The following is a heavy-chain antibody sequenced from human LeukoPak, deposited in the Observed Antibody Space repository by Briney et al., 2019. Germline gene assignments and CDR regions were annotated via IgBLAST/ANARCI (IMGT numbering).Heavy chain of an antibody. CDR2: ISGSGGST. J-gene: IGHJ4*02. CDR3: AGAKRRASGWPFDY. D-gene: IGHD6-19*01. V-gene: IGHV3-23*01. CDR1: GFTFSSYA. Sequence: PGGSLRLSCAASGFTFSSYAMSWVRQAPGKGLEWVSAISGSGGSTYYADSVKGRFTISRDNSKNTLYLQMNSLRAEDTAVYYCAGAKRRASGWPFDYWGQGTLVTVSS.